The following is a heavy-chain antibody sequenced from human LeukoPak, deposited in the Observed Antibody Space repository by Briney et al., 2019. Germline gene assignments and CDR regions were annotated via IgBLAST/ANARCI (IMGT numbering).Heavy chain of an antibody. CDR2: IRGSGAGT. CDR1: GFTLSSYA. V-gene: IGHV3-23*01. CDR3: AKYSEYGMDV. D-gene: IGHD2-21*01. Sequence: PGGSLRLSCAASGFTLSSYAMTWVRQAPGKGLEWVSSIRGSGAGTSYAASVEGRFTMSRDNSKNSLYLQMNSLRAEDTALYYCAKYSEYGMDVWGQGTTVAVSS. J-gene: IGHJ6*02.